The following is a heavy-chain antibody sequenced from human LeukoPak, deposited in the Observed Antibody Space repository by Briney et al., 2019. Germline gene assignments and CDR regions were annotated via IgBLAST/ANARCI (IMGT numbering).Heavy chain of an antibody. V-gene: IGHV1-2*02. CDR1: GYTFTGYY. CDR2: INPNSGGT. J-gene: IGHJ4*02. Sequence: ASVKVSCKASGYTFTGYYMHWVRRAPGQGLEWMGWINPNSGGTNYAQKFQGRVTMTRDTSISTAYMELSRLRSDDTAVYYCATLTPPPYYDSSGYYNLFGYWGQGTLVTVSS. CDR3: ATLTPPPYYDSSGYYNLFGY. D-gene: IGHD3-22*01.